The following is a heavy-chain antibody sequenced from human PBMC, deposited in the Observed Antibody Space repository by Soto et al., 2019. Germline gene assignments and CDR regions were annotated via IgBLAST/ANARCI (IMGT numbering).Heavy chain of an antibody. CDR3: ARSEIIAVAGLDAFDI. CDR1: GFTFSSYS. Sequence: GGSLRLSCAASGFTFSSYSMNWVRQAPGKGLEWVSYISSSSSTIYYADSVRGRFTISRDNAKNSLYLQMNSLRAEDTAVYYCARSEIIAVAGLDAFDIWGQGTMVTVSS. D-gene: IGHD6-19*01. J-gene: IGHJ3*02. CDR2: ISSSSSTI. V-gene: IGHV3-48*01.